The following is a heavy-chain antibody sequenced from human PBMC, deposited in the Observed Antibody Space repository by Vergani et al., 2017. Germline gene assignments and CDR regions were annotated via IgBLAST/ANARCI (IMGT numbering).Heavy chain of an antibody. CDR1: GYTFTGYY. Sequence: QVQLVQSGAEVKKPGASVKVSCKASGYTFTGYYMHWVRQAPGQGLEWMGWINPNSGGTNYAQKFQGRVTMTRDTSISTAYMELSRLRSDDTAVYYCARVRQVIAAAGSGDFDYWGQGTLVTVSS. CDR3: ARVRQVIAAAGSGDFDY. D-gene: IGHD6-13*01. CDR2: INPNSGGT. J-gene: IGHJ4*02. V-gene: IGHV1-2*02.